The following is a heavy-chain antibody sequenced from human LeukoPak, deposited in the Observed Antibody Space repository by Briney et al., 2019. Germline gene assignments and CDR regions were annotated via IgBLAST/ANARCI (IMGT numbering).Heavy chain of an antibody. D-gene: IGHD6-25*01. Sequence: GMSLRLSCAASRFTFRSYGMHWVRQAQGKGLEWVAVIWSDGSQQQYADSVKGRFTISRDNSKNTLYLQMNSLRVDDTAVYYCARSSDSSDLGYWGQGTLVTVSS. CDR3: ARSSDSSDLGY. J-gene: IGHJ4*02. CDR1: RFTFRSYG. CDR2: IWSDGSQQ. V-gene: IGHV3-33*01.